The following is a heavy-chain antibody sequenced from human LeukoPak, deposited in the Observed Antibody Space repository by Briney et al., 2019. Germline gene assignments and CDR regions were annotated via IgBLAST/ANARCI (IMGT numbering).Heavy chain of an antibody. CDR3: ARRPTTSIVGATTNYFDH. D-gene: IGHD1-26*01. Sequence: PSETLSLTCTVSGGSISNSSFYWGWIRQPPGKGLECIASISYPGSTFYNPSHRSRVTISVDTSKNQFSLRLSSVTAADTAVYYCARRPTTSIVGATTNYFDHWGQGTLVTVSS. V-gene: IGHV4-39*01. J-gene: IGHJ4*02. CDR1: GGSISNSSFY. CDR2: ISYPGST.